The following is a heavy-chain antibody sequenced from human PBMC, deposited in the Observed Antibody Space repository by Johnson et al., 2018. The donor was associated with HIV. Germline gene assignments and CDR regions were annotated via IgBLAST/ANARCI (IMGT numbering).Heavy chain of an antibody. CDR3: ARGPYCSSSGCYGSGTYSSAFDI. Sequence: VQLVESGGGLIQPGGSLRLSCAASGFTVSSNYMSWVRQAPGKGLEWVSGMGTAGDRHYADSVNGRFTVSRENAKNSLHLQMNSLRAEDTALYYCARGPYCSSSGCYGSGTYSSAFDIWGQGTMVTVSS. V-gene: IGHV3-53*01. D-gene: IGHD2-2*01. CDR1: GFTVSSNY. J-gene: IGHJ3*02. CDR2: MGTAGDR.